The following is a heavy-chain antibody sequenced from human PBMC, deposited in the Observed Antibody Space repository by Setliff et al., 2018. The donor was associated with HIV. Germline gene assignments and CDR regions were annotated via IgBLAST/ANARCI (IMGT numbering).Heavy chain of an antibody. CDR3: ARPLSPSYNFWGDAFAI. Sequence: SETLSLTCAVYGGSFSGYYWSWIRQPPGKGREWIGEIIHSGSTNYSPSLKSRVTVSVDTSTNHLSLRLTSVTAADTAVYYCARPLSPSYNFWGDAFAIWGQGTLVTVSS. D-gene: IGHD3-3*01. V-gene: IGHV4-34*12. J-gene: IGHJ3*02. CDR1: GGSFSGYY. CDR2: IIHSGST.